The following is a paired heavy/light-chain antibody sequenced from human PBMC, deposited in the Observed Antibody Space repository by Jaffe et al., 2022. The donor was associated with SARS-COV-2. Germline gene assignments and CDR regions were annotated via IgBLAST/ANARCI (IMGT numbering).Light chain of an antibody. CDR3: SSEATGDTVV. J-gene: IGLJ1*01. CDR1: SNDIGGSTS. CDR2: EVN. Sequence: QSALTQPPSASGSPGQSVTVSCTGTSNDIGGSTSVSWYQQHPGEAPKLLIYEVNKRPSGVPDRFSGSRSGNTASLTVSGLQTEDEADYYCSSEATGDTVVFGTGTKVTVL. V-gene: IGLV2-8*01.
Heavy chain of an antibody. D-gene: IGHD3-9*01. CDR3: ARGLRYFHNDFHAMDV. CDR2: TYFRSST. Sequence: QVQLQESGPGLMTPSQTLSLTCTVSGDSITAGHFYWTWIRQPAGKGLQWVGRTYFRSSTRSNPSLRGRVTISVDTSNNQFSLKLTSVTAADTAIYYCARGLRYFHNDFHAMDVWGPGTTV. V-gene: IGHV4-61*02. J-gene: IGHJ6*02. CDR1: GDSITAGHFY.